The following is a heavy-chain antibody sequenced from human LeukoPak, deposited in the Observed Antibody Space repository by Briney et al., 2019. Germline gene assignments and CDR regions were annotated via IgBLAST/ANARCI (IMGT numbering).Heavy chain of an antibody. Sequence: SETLSLTCAVSGASIASHSWWSWVRQPPGKGLEWIGEVYHSGGANYKPSLRSRVTISVDTSRNHFSLKLTSVTAADTAVYFCAYNRNFALDNWGQGTLVTVSS. CDR3: AYNRNFALDN. J-gene: IGHJ4*01. D-gene: IGHD1-14*01. V-gene: IGHV4/OR15-8*01. CDR2: VYHSGGA. CDR1: GASIASHSW.